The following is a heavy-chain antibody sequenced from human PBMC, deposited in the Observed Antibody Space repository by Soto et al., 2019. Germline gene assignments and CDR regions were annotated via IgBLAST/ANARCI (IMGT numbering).Heavy chain of an antibody. CDR3: AHSGYDILTGYYTFDY. Sequence: QITLKESGPTLVKPTQTLTLTCTFSGFSLSTSGVGVGWIRQPPGKALEWLALIYWDDDKRYSPSLKSRLTITNDTSKNQVVLTMTNMDPVDTATYSCAHSGYDILTGYYTFDYWGQGTLVTVSS. CDR2: IYWDDDK. V-gene: IGHV2-5*02. D-gene: IGHD3-9*01. J-gene: IGHJ4*02. CDR1: GFSLSTSGVG.